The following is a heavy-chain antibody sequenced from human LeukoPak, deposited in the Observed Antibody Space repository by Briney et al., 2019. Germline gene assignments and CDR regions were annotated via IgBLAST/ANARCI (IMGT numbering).Heavy chain of an antibody. CDR3: AKDGNYGTSHYFDY. D-gene: IGHD4-11*01. V-gene: IGHV3-30*01. J-gene: IGHJ4*02. CDR1: GFTFSSYA. CDR2: ISYDGSNT. Sequence: GGSLRLSCAASGFTFSSYAMHWVRQAPGKGLEWVAVISYDGSNTYNADSVKGRFTISRDNSKNTLYLQMDSLRAEDTAVYYCAKDGNYGTSHYFDYWGQGTLVTVSS.